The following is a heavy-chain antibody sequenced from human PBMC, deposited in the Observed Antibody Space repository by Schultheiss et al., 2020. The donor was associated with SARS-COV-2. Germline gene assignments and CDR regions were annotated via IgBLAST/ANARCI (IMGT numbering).Heavy chain of an antibody. D-gene: IGHD4-23*01. CDR2: IVGSGFDT. J-gene: IGHJ4*02. CDR1: GFTFSDYY. CDR3: ARVETVATFFDY. V-gene: IGHV3-23*01. Sequence: GGSLRLSCAASGFTFSDYYMSWIRQAPGKGLEWVSGIVGSGFDTYYADSVKGRFTISRDNSKNTLYLQMNSLRAEDTAVYYCARVETVATFFDYWGQGTPVTVSS.